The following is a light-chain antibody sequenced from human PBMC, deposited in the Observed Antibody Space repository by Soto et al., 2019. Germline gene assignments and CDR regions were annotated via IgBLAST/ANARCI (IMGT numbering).Light chain of an antibody. CDR3: AAWDSNLSFVL. CDR1: SSNIGKNY. V-gene: IGLV1-51*01. Sequence: QSVLTQPPSVSAAPGETVTISCSGSSSNIGKNYVSWYQQFPRTAPRLLIYDDNKRPSGIPDRFSGSKSGTSATLGITGLQTGDEAEYYCAAWDSNLSFVLFGGWTKLTVL. J-gene: IGLJ2*01. CDR2: DDN.